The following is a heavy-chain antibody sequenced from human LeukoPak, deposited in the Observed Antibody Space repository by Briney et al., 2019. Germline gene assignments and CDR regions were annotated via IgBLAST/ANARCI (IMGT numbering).Heavy chain of an antibody. CDR1: GFTFSSYA. Sequence: GGSLRLSCSASGFTFSSYAMHWVRQAPGKGLEYVSAISSNGGSTYYADSVKGRFTISGDNSKNTLYLQMSSLRAEDTAVYYCVKSDYDGSGSSYFDYWGQGTLVTVSS. CDR2: ISSNGGST. D-gene: IGHD3-10*01. J-gene: IGHJ4*02. CDR3: VKSDYDGSGSSYFDY. V-gene: IGHV3-64D*09.